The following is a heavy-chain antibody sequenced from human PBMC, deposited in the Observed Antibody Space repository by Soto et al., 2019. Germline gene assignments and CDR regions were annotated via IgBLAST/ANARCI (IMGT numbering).Heavy chain of an antibody. CDR2: ISSSSSTI. CDR3: ARDRRGLQSKTFDY. D-gene: IGHD5-12*01. Sequence: LXLSCAASVCTFSRYSMNWVRQAPGKGLEWVSYISSSSSTIYYADSVKGRFTISRDNAKNSLYLQMNGLRDEDTAVYYCARDRRGLQSKTFDYWGQGTLVTVYS. CDR1: VCTFSRYS. J-gene: IGHJ4*02. V-gene: IGHV3-48*02.